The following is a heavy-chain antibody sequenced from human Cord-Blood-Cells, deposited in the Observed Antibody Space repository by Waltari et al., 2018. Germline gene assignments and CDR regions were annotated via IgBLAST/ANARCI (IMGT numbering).Heavy chain of an antibody. Sequence: QVQLVQSGAEVKKPGASVTVSCKASGYTFTSYDINWVRQATRQWLEWMGWMNPNSGNTGYAQKFQGRVTMTRNTSISTAYMELSSLRSEDTAVYYCARGGRYDFWSGYYRGWFDPWGQGTLVTVSS. CDR3: ARGGRYDFWSGYYRGWFDP. CDR1: GYTFTSYD. J-gene: IGHJ5*02. V-gene: IGHV1-8*01. D-gene: IGHD3-3*01. CDR2: MNPNSGNT.